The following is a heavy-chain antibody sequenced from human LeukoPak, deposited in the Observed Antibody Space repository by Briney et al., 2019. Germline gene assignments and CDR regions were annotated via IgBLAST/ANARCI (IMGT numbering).Heavy chain of an antibody. V-gene: IGHV3-20*04. CDR3: ARGIVAAGNIDY. CDR2: ISWNGGST. D-gene: IGHD6-13*01. Sequence: GGSLRLSCTASGFTFDEYGMSWVRQAPGKGLEWVSGISWNGGSTGYEDSVKGRFTISRDNAKNSLYLQMNSLRAEDTAVYYCARGIVAAGNIDYWGQGTLVTVSS. CDR1: GFTFDEYG. J-gene: IGHJ4*02.